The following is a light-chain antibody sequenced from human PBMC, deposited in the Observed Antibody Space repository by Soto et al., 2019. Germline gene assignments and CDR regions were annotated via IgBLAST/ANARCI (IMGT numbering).Light chain of an antibody. Sequence: EIVMTQSPDSLAVSLGERATINCKSSQSVLYSTNSRSDLGWYQQKPGQPPKLLIYWASTRESGVPDRFSGSGSGTDFTLTISSLQAQDVAVYYCQQYYNSPWTFGQGTKVEIK. V-gene: IGKV4-1*01. J-gene: IGKJ1*01. CDR1: QSVLYSTNSRSD. CDR3: QQYYNSPWT. CDR2: WAS.